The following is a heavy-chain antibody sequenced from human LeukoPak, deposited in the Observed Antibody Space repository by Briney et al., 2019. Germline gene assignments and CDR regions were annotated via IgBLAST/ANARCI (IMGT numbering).Heavy chain of an antibody. J-gene: IGHJ5*02. V-gene: IGHV3-74*01. Sequence: GGSLRPSCAASGFTFSSYWMSWVRQAPGKGLMYISRNNGDGSTTNYADVVKGRFTMSRDNVKNTLYLQMNSLRVEDTAVYYCARDPRNVGLAPWGQGTLVTVSS. CDR2: NNGDGSTT. CDR1: GFTFSSYW. CDR3: ARDPRNVGLAP. D-gene: IGHD2-15*01.